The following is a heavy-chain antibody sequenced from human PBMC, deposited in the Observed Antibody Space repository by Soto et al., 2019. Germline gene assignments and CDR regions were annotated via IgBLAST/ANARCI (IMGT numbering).Heavy chain of an antibody. CDR2: IYNDGSYT. J-gene: IGHJ4*02. D-gene: IGHD3-10*01. V-gene: IGHV3-74*01. Sequence: GGSLRLSCAASGFIFKMYWMHWVRQTPGKGLVWISRIYNDGSYTDYADSVRGRFTISRDNVNDTLYLQMNNLRAEDSGLYYCTRGPRPISTGTGDYWGQGTQVTVSS. CDR1: GFIFKMYW. CDR3: TRGPRPISTGTGDY.